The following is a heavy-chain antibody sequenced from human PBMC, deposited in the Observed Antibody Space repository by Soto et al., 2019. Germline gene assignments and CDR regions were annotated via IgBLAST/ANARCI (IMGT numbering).Heavy chain of an antibody. D-gene: IGHD2-2*01. CDR3: ARGVLALDIEVGPGYRYGMDV. CDR1: GGSVSSGSYY. CDR2: IYYSGIT. J-gene: IGHJ6*02. V-gene: IGHV4-61*01. Sequence: QVQLQESGPGLVKPSEHLSLICTVSGGSVSSGSYYGSWIRQPPGKGLEWIGDIYYSGITNYNPSPKSRVTLLVATSKNQCSVQLSSVTAAYAAVYYCARGVLALDIEVGPGYRYGMDVWGQGTTVTVSS.